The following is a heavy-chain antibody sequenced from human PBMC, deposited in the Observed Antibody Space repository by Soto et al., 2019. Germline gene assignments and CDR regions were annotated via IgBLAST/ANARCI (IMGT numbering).Heavy chain of an antibody. CDR1: GGSISSGNYY. CDR2: THYSGNT. J-gene: IGHJ6*02. Sequence: SETLSLTCTVSGGSISSGNYYWSWIRQHPGKGQEWIGYTHYSGNTYYNLSLKSRVTISIDTSKNQLSLKVSSVTAADTAVYYCARGFPYSYGYGMDVWGQGTTVTVSS. D-gene: IGHD5-18*01. CDR3: ARGFPYSYGYGMDV. V-gene: IGHV4-31*03.